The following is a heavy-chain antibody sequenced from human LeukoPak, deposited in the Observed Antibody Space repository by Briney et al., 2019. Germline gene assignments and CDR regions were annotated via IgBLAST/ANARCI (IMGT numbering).Heavy chain of an antibody. Sequence: GGSLRLSCAASGFTFTTYWMSWVRQAPGKGLEWVANIKQDGTEKYYVDSVKGRFTISRDNSKSTLYIQMNSLRAEDTAVYYCARAKPKNMIRGLIMRRESRYYFDYWGQGTLVTVSS. CDR2: IKQDGTEK. J-gene: IGHJ4*02. CDR3: ARAKPKNMIRGLIMRRESRYYFDY. V-gene: IGHV3-7*03. CDR1: GFTFTTYW. D-gene: IGHD3-10*01.